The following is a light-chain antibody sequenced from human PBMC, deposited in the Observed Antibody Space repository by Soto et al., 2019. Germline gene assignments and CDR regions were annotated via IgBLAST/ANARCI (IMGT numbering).Light chain of an antibody. Sequence: QSVLTQPPSASGTPGQRVTISCSGSSSNIGDNAVSWFQQLSATAPKLLIYSDNRRPSGVPDRFSGSKSGTSASLAISGLQSEDEADYYCAAWDDSLNGWVFGGGTKLTV. CDR1: SSNIGDNA. J-gene: IGLJ3*02. CDR3: AAWDDSLNGWV. CDR2: SDN. V-gene: IGLV1-44*01.